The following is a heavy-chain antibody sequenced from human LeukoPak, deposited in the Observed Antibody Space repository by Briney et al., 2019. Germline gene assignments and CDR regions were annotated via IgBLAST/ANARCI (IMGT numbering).Heavy chain of an antibody. Sequence: GWSLTLSCEASGFTFSDYWMQWLRQAPGTGLEWMANIKQYGIAKYYVDYVRGRVTISSDNANSALYLQMTSPRAEDTAVYYSARGYSDSWGQGTRVTASS. V-gene: IGHV3-7*03. D-gene: IGHD3-10*01. J-gene: IGHJ4*02. CDR1: GFTFSDYW. CDR3: ARGYSDS. CDR2: IKQYGIAK.